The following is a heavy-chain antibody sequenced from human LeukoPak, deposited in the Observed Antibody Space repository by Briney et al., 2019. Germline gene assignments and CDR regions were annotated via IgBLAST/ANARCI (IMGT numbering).Heavy chain of an antibody. V-gene: IGHV3-23*01. CDR3: AKDRGRYYGSGSQYYFDY. J-gene: IGHJ4*02. CDR1: GFTFTTYA. CDR2: ISGGGDAT. Sequence: TGGSLRLSCAASGFTFTTYAMSWVRQAPGKGLEWVSAISGGGDATYYTESVKGRFTISRDNSKNTLYLQVSSLRAEDTAVYYCAKDRGRYYGSGSQYYFDYWGQGTLVTVSS. D-gene: IGHD3-10*01.